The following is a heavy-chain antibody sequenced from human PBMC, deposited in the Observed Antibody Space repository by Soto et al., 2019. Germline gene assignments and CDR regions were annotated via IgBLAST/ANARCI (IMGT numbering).Heavy chain of an antibody. Sequence: SVKVSCKASGGTFSSYTISWVRQAPGQGLEWMGRIIPILGIANYAQKFQGRVTITADKSTSTAYMELSSLRSEDTAVYYCAREGDYYDSSGYYLRFDYWGQGTLVTVSS. CDR3: AREGDYYDSSGYYLRFDY. V-gene: IGHV1-69*04. CDR1: GGTFSSYT. CDR2: IIPILGIA. J-gene: IGHJ4*02. D-gene: IGHD3-22*01.